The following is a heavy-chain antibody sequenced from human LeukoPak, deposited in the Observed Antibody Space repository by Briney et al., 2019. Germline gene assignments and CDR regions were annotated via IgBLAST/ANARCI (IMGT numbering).Heavy chain of an antibody. Sequence: SETLSLTCTVSGGSISSYYWSWIRQPPGKGLEWIGYIYYSGSTNYNPSLKSRVTISVDTSKNQFSLKLSSVTAADTAVYYCARHLLALLWFGESLVDAFDIWGQGTMVTVSS. J-gene: IGHJ3*02. V-gene: IGHV4-59*08. D-gene: IGHD3-10*01. CDR1: GGSISSYY. CDR3: ARHLLALLWFGESLVDAFDI. CDR2: IYYSGST.